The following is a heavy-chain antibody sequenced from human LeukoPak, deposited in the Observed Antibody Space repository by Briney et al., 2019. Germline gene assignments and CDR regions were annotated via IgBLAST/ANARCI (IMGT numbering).Heavy chain of an antibody. V-gene: IGHV3-30*02. CDR2: MQFDGSND. Sequence: GGSLRLSCAASGFTFSSYGMHWVRQAPGKGLEWVAFMQFDGSNDNYADSVKGRFTISRDNSKNTLYLQMNSLRAEDTAVYYCAKDRAPYYFDYWGQGTLVTVSS. CDR1: GFTFSSYG. J-gene: IGHJ4*02. CDR3: AKDRAPYYFDY. D-gene: IGHD3-10*01.